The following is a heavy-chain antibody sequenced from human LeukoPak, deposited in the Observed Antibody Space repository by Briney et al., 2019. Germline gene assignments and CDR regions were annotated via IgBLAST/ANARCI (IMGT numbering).Heavy chain of an antibody. CDR2: IYYSGST. D-gene: IGHD1-26*01. J-gene: IGHJ4*02. CDR1: GGSISSSSYY. Sequence: PSETLSLTCTVSGGSISSSSYYWGWIRQPPGKGLEWIGSIYYSGSTYYNPSLKSRVTISVDTSKNQFSLKLSSVTAADTAVYYCARGQWEHSGENDYWGQGTLVTVSS. V-gene: IGHV4-39*07. CDR3: ARGQWEHSGENDY.